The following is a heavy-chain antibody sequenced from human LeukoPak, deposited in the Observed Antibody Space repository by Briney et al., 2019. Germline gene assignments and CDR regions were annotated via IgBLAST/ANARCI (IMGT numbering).Heavy chain of an antibody. CDR3: ARDSRPSYDSSGYYYPGDY. CDR1: GYTFTSYY. J-gene: IGHJ4*02. CDR2: INPSGGST. Sequence: ASVKVSCKASGYTFTSYYMHWVRQAPGQGLEWMAIINPSGGSTSYAQKFQGRVTMTRDTSTSTVYMELSSLRSEDTAVYYCARDSRPSYDSSGYYYPGDYWGRGTLVTVSS. V-gene: IGHV1-46*01. D-gene: IGHD3-22*01.